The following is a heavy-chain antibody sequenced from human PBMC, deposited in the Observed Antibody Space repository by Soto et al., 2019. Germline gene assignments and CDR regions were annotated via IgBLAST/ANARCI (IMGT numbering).Heavy chain of an antibody. CDR3: ARRLAFCVSTSCYADYYGMDV. Sequence: GASVKVSCKASGGTFSSYAISWVRQAPGQGLEWMGGIIPIFGTANYAQKFQGRVTITADESTSTAYMELSSLRSEDTAVYYCARRLAFCVSTSCYADYYGMDVWGQGTTVTVSS. J-gene: IGHJ6*02. CDR1: GGTFSSYA. V-gene: IGHV1-69*13. D-gene: IGHD2-2*01. CDR2: IIPIFGTA.